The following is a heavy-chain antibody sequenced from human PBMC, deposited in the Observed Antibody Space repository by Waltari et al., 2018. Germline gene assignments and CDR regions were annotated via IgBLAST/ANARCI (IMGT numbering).Heavy chain of an antibody. Sequence: DVELVESGGGLVKSGVSLTLSCVGSGFTFSNYIITWVRQAPGKGLEWISYISSSVSTIYYADSVKGRFTSSRDNAKNSLYLQMNSLRAEDTAVYYCAREGPQRLRYAFDIWGQGTMVTVSS. CDR1: GFTFSNYI. D-gene: IGHD4-17*01. J-gene: IGHJ3*02. CDR3: AREGPQRLRYAFDI. V-gene: IGHV3-21*05. CDR2: ISSSVSTI.